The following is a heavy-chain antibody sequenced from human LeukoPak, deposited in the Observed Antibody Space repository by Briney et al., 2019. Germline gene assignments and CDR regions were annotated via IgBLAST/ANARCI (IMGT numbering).Heavy chain of an antibody. CDR1: GDSVSDYY. CDR3: ARAASGSYPYYYYYYGMDV. Sequence: SETLSLTCSVSGDSVSDYYWTWIRQPAGKGLEWIGRIYTSGSTNYNPSLKSRVTMSVDTSKNQFSLKLSSVTAADTAVYYCARAASGSYPYYYYYYGMDVWGQGTTVTVSS. J-gene: IGHJ6*02. CDR2: IYTSGST. D-gene: IGHD1-26*01. V-gene: IGHV4-4*07.